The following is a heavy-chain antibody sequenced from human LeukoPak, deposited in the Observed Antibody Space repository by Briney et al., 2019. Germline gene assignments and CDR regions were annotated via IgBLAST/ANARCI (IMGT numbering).Heavy chain of an antibody. CDR2: INHSGST. J-gene: IGHJ3*02. CDR1: GGSFSGYY. D-gene: IGHD1-26*01. CDR3: ASSSGSDDAFDI. V-gene: IGHV4-34*01. Sequence: SETLSLTCAVYGGSFSGYYWSWIRQPPGKGLEWIGEINHSGSTNYNPSLKSRVTILVDTSKNQFSLKLSSVTAADTAVYYCASSSGSDDAFDIWGQGTMVTVSS.